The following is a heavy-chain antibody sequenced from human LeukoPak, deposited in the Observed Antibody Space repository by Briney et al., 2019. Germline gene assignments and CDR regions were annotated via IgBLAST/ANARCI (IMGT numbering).Heavy chain of an antibody. V-gene: IGHV4-59*11. D-gene: IGHD6-13*01. CDR2: IYESGST. J-gene: IGHJ6*02. Sequence: SETLSLTCTVSGGSFKSHYWSWIRQTPGKGLEWIGCIYESGSTYHNPSLKSRVTISVDMSKNQFSLKVSSVTAADTAVYYCARGGSSWSYAMDVWGQGTTVTVSS. CDR1: GGSFKSHY. CDR3: ARGGSSWSYAMDV.